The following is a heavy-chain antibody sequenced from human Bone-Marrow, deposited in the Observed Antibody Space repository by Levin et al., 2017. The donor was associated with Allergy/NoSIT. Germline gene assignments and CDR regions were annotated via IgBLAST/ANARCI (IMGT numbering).Heavy chain of an antibody. D-gene: IGHD3-16*01. J-gene: IGHJ4*02. CDR3: ARDVGGRGSY. Sequence: ETLSLTCAASGFTFTTYWMHWVRQAPGKGLVWVSRINEDGSTTTYADSVKGRFTISRDNAKNTLYLQMNSLTAEDTAVDYCARDVGGRGSYWGQGTLVTVSS. CDR2: INEDGSTT. CDR1: GFTFTTYW. V-gene: IGHV3-74*01.